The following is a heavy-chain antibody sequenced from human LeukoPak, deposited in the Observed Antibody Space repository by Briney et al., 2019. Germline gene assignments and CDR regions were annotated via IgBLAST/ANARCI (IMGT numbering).Heavy chain of an antibody. CDR3: AKGYDFWSGGIDF. CDR2: ISGSGGST. Sequence: GSLRLSCAASGFTFSGSAMSWVREAPGKGLECVSAISGSGGSTFYPDSVKGRFTISRDNSKNTLYLQMNSLRAEDTAVYYCAKGYDFWSGGIDFWGQGILVTVSS. CDR1: GFTFSGSA. V-gene: IGHV3-23*01. D-gene: IGHD3-3*01. J-gene: IGHJ4*02.